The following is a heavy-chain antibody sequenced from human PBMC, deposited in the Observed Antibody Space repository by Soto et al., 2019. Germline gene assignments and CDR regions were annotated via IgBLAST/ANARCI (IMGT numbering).Heavy chain of an antibody. CDR3: ARGGGYSGYDPVDY. J-gene: IGHJ4*02. CDR1: GFTFNTYV. V-gene: IGHV3-30-3*01. CDR2: VSSAGGSK. Sequence: QVQLVESGGGVVQSGKSLRLSCAASGFTFNTYVMHWVRQAPGKGLERLAFVSSAGGSKYYADSVTGRFTISRDNSQNTLHLQMNSLGPEDTAVYYCARGGGYSGYDPVDYWGQGTRVTVSS. D-gene: IGHD5-12*01.